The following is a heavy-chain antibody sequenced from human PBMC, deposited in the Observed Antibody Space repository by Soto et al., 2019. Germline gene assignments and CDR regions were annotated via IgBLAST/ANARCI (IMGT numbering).Heavy chain of an antibody. CDR3: ARDPGSGSYSFGMDV. J-gene: IGHJ6*02. V-gene: IGHV3-30-3*01. D-gene: IGHD3-10*01. Sequence: LRLSCAASGFTFSSYAMHWVRQAPGKGLEWVAVISYDGSNKYYADSVKGRFTISRDNSKNTLYLQMNSLRAEDTAVYYCARDPGSGSYSFGMDVWGQGTTVTVSS. CDR2: ISYDGSNK. CDR1: GFTFSSYA.